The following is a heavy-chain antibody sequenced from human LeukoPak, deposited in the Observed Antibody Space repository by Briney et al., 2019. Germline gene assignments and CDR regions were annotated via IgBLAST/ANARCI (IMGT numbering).Heavy chain of an antibody. CDR3: ARLIAVAGTRGADY. CDR2: INHSGST. Sequence: GSLRLSCAVSGFTFSDYYMSWIRQPPGKGLEWIGEINHSGSTNYNPSLKSRVTISVGTSKNQFSLKLSSVTAADTAVYYCARLIAVAGTRGADYWGQGTLVTVSS. CDR1: GFTFSDYY. J-gene: IGHJ4*02. V-gene: IGHV4-34*01. D-gene: IGHD6-19*01.